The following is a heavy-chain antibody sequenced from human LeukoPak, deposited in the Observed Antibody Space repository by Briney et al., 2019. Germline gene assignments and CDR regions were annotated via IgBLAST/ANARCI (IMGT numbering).Heavy chain of an antibody. V-gene: IGHV3-23*01. CDR3: AKDITMIVVVNDYFDY. Sequence: PGGSLRLSCAASGFTFSSYAMSWVRQAPGKGLEWVSSISGSGGSTYYADSVKGRFTISRDNSKNTLYLQMNSLRAEDTAVYYCAKDITMIVVVNDYFDYWGQGTLVTVSS. D-gene: IGHD3-22*01. J-gene: IGHJ4*02. CDR2: ISGSGGST. CDR1: GFTFSSYA.